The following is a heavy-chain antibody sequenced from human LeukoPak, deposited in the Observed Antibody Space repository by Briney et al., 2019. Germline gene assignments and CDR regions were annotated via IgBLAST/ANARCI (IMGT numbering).Heavy chain of an antibody. J-gene: IGHJ4*02. CDR2: IGSSGGRT. V-gene: IGHV3-23*01. D-gene: IGHD1-14*01. CDR1: GFTFSSYA. Sequence: GGSLRLSCAASGFTFSSYAMSWVRQAPGKGLEWVSTIGSSGGRTYYADSVKGRFTISRDNSKNTLCLQMNSLRAEDTAIYYCAKNYNDSPNLSNSLFDYWGQGALVTVSS. CDR3: AKNYNDSPNLSNSLFDY.